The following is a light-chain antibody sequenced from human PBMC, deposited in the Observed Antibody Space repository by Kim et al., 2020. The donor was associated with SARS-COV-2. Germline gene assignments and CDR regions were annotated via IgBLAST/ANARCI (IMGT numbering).Light chain of an antibody. CDR3: QQYYSTPLT. J-gene: IGKJ4*01. CDR1: QSVLYSSNNKNY. Sequence: DIVMTQSPDSLAVSLGERATINCKSSQSVLYSSNNKNYLAWYQQKPGQPPNLLIYWASTREFGVPDRFSGSGSGTDFTLTISSLQAEDVAVYYCQQYYSTPLTFGGGTKVDIK. CDR2: WAS. V-gene: IGKV4-1*01.